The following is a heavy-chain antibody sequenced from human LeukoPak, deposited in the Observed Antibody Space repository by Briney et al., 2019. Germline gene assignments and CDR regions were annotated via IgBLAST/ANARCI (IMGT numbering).Heavy chain of an antibody. V-gene: IGHV3-64*01. CDR1: GFTFSSYV. J-gene: IGHJ4*02. CDR3: ARDLGIAVAGTPFDY. CDR2: ISSNGGST. D-gene: IGHD6-19*01. Sequence: GGSLRLSCAASGFTFSSYVMHWVRQAPGKGLEYVSAISSNGGSTYYSNSVKGRFTISRDNSKNTLYLQMGSLRSDDTAVYYCARDLGIAVAGTPFDYWGQGTLVTVSS.